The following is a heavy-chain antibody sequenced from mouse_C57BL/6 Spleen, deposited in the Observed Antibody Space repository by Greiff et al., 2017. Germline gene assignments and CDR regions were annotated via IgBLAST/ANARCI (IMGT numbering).Heavy chain of an antibody. J-gene: IGHJ3*01. CDR1: GFTFNTYA. CDR3: VRDWGYINPFAY. D-gene: IGHD1-1*01. V-gene: IGHV10-3*01. Sequence: EVQLVESGGGLVQPKGSLKFSCAASGFTFNTYAMHWVRQAPGKGLEWVARIRSKSSNYATYYADSVKDRFTISRDDSQSILYLQMNNLKTEDTAMYCCVRDWGYINPFAYWGQGTLVTVSA. CDR2: IRSKSSNYAT.